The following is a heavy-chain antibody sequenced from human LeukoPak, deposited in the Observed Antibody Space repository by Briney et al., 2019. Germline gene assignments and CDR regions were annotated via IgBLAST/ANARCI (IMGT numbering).Heavy chain of an antibody. J-gene: IGHJ4*02. CDR2: INPNSGGT. D-gene: IGHD3-22*01. CDR1: GYTFTGYY. Sequence: ASVEVSCKASGYTFTGYYMHWVRQAPGQGLEWMGRINPNSGGTNYAQKFQGRVTMTRDTSISTAYMELSRLRSDDTAVYYCAREGHLSGYYFPDYWGQGTLVTVSS. V-gene: IGHV1-2*06. CDR3: AREGHLSGYYFPDY.